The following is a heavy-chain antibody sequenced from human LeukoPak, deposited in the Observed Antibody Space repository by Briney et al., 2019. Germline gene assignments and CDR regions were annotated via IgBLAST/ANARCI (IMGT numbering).Heavy chain of an antibody. D-gene: IGHD3-10*01. J-gene: IGHJ4*02. CDR3: AVIWFGESYFDH. CDR1: GFTFSSYS. CDR2: ISSSSSYI. Sequence: GGSLRLSCAASGFTFSSYSMNWVRQAPGKGLEWVSSISSSSSYIYYADSVKGRFTISRDNAKNSLYLQMNSLRAEDTAVYYCAVIWFGESYFDHWGQGTLVTVSS. V-gene: IGHV3-21*01.